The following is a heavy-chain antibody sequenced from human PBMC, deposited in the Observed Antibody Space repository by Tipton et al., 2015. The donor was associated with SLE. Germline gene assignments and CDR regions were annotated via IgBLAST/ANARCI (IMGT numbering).Heavy chain of an antibody. J-gene: IGHJ6*02. CDR3: ASSLPRIGSGWSYYYYYGMDV. D-gene: IGHD6-19*01. CDR2: IYNSGTA. Sequence: TLSLTCTVSGDSVSSSGSYWAWIRQPPGKGLECIGNIYNSGTANYNPSLKSRVTISIDTSRNQFSLRLNSVTAADTAVYYCASSLPRIGSGWSYYYYYGMDVWGQGTTVTVSS. CDR1: GDSVSSSGSY. V-gene: IGHV4-39*01.